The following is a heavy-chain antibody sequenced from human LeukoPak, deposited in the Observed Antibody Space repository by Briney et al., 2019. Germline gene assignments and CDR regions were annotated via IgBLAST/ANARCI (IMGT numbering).Heavy chain of an antibody. Sequence: SETLSPTCTVSGGSIRNYYGSWIRQPPGKGLEWIGYIHYTGRTNYKPSLKSRVTMSVDTSKNQFSLKLTSVSAADTAVYYCARFEGSTWGDGFDIWGQGTLVTVSS. CDR2: IHYTGRT. D-gene: IGHD3-16*01. V-gene: IGHV4-59*08. CDR1: GGSIRNYY. CDR3: ARFEGSTWGDGFDI. J-gene: IGHJ3*02.